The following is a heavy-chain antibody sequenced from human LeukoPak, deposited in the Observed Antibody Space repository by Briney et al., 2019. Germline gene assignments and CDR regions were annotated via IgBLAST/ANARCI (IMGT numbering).Heavy chain of an antibody. CDR3: AKGGSYAPLDY. J-gene: IGHJ4*02. CDR1: GFTFTDSA. CDR2: ISTSGGDT. D-gene: IGHD1-26*01. V-gene: IGHV3-23*01. Sequence: GGSLRLSCAASGFTFTDSAMTWVRQAPGKGLELVSAISTSGGDTIYTDSVKDRFTISRDNSKNTLYLQMNSLRAEDTAIYYCAKGGSYAPLDYWGQGTLVTVSS.